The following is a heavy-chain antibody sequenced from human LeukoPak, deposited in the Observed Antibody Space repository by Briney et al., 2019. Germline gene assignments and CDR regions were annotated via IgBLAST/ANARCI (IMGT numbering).Heavy chain of an antibody. D-gene: IGHD5-18*01. Sequence: PSETLSLTCTVSGGSISSSSYYWGWIRQPPGKGLEWIGSIHYSGSTYYKSSLKSRVTISVDTSKNQFSLKLSSVTAADTAVYYCARDRAMENWFDPWGQGTLVTVSS. CDR3: ARDRAMENWFDP. V-gene: IGHV4-39*07. CDR2: IHYSGST. CDR1: GGSISSSSYY. J-gene: IGHJ5*02.